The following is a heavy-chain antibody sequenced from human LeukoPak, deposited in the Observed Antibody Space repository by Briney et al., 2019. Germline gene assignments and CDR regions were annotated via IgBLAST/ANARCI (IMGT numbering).Heavy chain of an antibody. CDR2: ISSSSGYI. V-gene: IGHV3-21*01. Sequence: GGSLRLSCAASGFTFNTYNMNWVRQAPGKGLEWFSSISSSSGYIYYADSVKGRFTISRDNAKNSLYLQMNSLRAEDTAVYYCARDRVRGYSYDTYYFDYWGQGTLVTVSS. D-gene: IGHD5-18*01. CDR1: GFTFNTYN. CDR3: ARDRVRGYSYDTYYFDY. J-gene: IGHJ4*02.